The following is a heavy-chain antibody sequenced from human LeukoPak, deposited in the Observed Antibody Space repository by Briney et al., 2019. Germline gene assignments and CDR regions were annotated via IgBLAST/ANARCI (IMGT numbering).Heavy chain of an antibody. CDR1: GGSISSYY. J-gene: IGHJ6*02. CDR2: IYYSGST. Sequence: SETLSLTCTVSGGSISSYYWSWIRQPPGKGLEWIGYIYYSGSTNYNPSLKSRVTISVDTPKNQFSLKLSSVTAADTAVYYCAFGDYYYYYGMDVWGQGTTVTVSS. V-gene: IGHV4-59*01. CDR3: AFGDYYYYYGMDV. D-gene: IGHD4-17*01.